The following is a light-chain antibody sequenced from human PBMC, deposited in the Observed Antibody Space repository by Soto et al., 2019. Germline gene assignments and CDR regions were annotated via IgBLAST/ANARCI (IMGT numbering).Light chain of an antibody. J-gene: IGLJ3*02. V-gene: IGLV1-51*01. CDR2: ENN. CDR3: GTWDNSLSDML. Sequence: QSVLTQPPSVSAAPGQWVTISCSGSGSNVGHNYVSWYQQFPGTAPRLLIYENNKRPSGIPDRFSGSKSGTSAILDIAGLQTGDEADYYCGTWDNSLSDMLFGGGTKLTVL. CDR1: GSNVGHNY.